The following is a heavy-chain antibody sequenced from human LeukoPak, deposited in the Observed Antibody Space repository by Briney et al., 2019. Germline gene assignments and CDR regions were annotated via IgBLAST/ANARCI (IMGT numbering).Heavy chain of an antibody. CDR3: ARDSPSRLPWNFFYDMDV. Sequence: GGSLRLSCAASGFTFSSYSMNWVRQAPGKGLEWVSYISGSSGIIDYADSVRGRFTISRDNAKNSLYLQMNSLRAEDTAVYYCARDSPSRLPWNFFYDMDVWGQGTRVTVSS. D-gene: IGHD1-7*01. CDR2: ISGSSGII. CDR1: GFTFSSYS. J-gene: IGHJ6*02. V-gene: IGHV3-48*01.